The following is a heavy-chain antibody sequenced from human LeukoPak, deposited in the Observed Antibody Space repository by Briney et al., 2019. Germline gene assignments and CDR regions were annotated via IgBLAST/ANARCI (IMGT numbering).Heavy chain of an antibody. CDR3: ARTSRYDFWSALYYYYYMDV. V-gene: IGHV4-34*01. J-gene: IGHJ6*03. D-gene: IGHD3-3*01. CDR1: GGSISSYY. CDR2: INHSGST. Sequence: SETLSLTCTVSGGSISSYYWSWIRQPPGKGLEWIGEINHSGSTNYNPSLKSRVTISVDTSKNQFSLKLSSVTAADTAVYYCARTSRYDFWSALYYYYYMDVWGKGTTVTVSS.